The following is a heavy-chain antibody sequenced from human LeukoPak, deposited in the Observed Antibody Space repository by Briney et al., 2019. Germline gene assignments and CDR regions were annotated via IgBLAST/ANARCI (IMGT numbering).Heavy chain of an antibody. CDR2: INAGNGNT. Sequence: GASVKVSCKASGYTFTSYAMHWVRQAPGQRLEWMGWINAGNGNTKYSQKFQGRVTITRDTSASTAYMELSSLRSEDTAVYYCAREPQCSSTSCYRVPRGMDVWGQGTTVTVSS. CDR3: AREPQCSSTSCYRVPRGMDV. CDR1: GYTFTSYA. J-gene: IGHJ6*02. D-gene: IGHD2-2*02. V-gene: IGHV1-3*01.